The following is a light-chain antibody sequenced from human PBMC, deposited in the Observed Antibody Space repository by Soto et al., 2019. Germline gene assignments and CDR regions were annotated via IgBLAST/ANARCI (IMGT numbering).Light chain of an antibody. CDR3: QQYERPPFA. Sequence: EMVLTQSPGPLSRSPGDRATLSCRASKRVSNSYLAWYQQKPGKAPRLLIYDASTRDAGVPDRVTGGGSGTDFTLTISALEPEDFALYFCQQYERPPFAFGQGTRLEI. V-gene: IGKV3-20*01. CDR2: DAS. J-gene: IGKJ2*01. CDR1: KRVSNSY.